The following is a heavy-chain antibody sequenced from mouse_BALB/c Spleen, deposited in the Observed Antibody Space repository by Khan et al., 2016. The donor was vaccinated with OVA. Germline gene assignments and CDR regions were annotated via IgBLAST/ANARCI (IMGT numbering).Heavy chain of an antibody. V-gene: IGHV3-6*02. CDR3: ARGGSSGPAWFTN. CDR1: GYSITSGYF. J-gene: IGHJ3*01. Sequence: EVQLQESGPGLVKPSQSLSLTCSVTGYSITSGYFWNWIRQFPGNKLEWMGYIRYDGNSNYYPSLKNRISISRDTSTNQFFLKLNSVTPEDTATYYCARGGSSGPAWFTNWGQGTLVTVSA. D-gene: IGHD3-1*01. CDR2: IRYDGNS.